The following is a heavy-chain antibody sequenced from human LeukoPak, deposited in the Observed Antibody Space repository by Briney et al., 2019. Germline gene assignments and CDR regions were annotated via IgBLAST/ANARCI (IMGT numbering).Heavy chain of an antibody. D-gene: IGHD1-26*01. CDR2: TYSRSKWFN. Sequence: SQTLSLTCALSGDSVSSKSASWNWIRQSPSRGLEWLGRTYSRSKWFNDYAVSVKSRISINPDTSKNQFSLHLTSVTPDDTAVYYCARGTGSLDYWGQGTLATVSS. V-gene: IGHV6-1*01. CDR3: ARGTGSLDY. J-gene: IGHJ4*02. CDR1: GDSVSSKSAS.